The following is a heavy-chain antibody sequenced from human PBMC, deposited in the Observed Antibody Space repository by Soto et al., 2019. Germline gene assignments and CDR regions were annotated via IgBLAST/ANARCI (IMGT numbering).Heavy chain of an antibody. Sequence: ASVKVSCEDSGGTFSSYTISWVRQAPGQGLEWMGRIIPILGIANYAQKFQGRVAITADKSTSTAYMELSSLRSEDTAVYYCAREFKGATYYYYYYMDVWGKGTTVTVSS. V-gene: IGHV1-69*04. CDR1: GGTFSSYT. J-gene: IGHJ6*03. CDR3: AREFKGATYYYYYYMDV. CDR2: IIPILGIA.